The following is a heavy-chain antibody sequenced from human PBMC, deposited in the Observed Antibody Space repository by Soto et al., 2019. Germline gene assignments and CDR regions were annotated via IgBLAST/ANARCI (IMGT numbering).Heavy chain of an antibody. V-gene: IGHV4-59*01. Sequence: LSLTCTVSGGSISSNYWSWIRQPPGKGLEWIGYINNIGSTNYNPSLKSRVTISVDTSKNQISLKLSSVTAADTAVYYCARDWYISGWSVLDSWGQGTLVTVSS. CDR2: INNIGST. CDR1: GGSISSNY. J-gene: IGHJ4*02. D-gene: IGHD6-19*01. CDR3: ARDWYISGWSVLDS.